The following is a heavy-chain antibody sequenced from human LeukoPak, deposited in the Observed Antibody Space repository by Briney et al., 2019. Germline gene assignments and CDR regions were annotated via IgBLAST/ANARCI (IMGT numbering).Heavy chain of an antibody. CDR3: ARDVGAFDI. D-gene: IGHD1-26*01. V-gene: IGHV3-30*03. J-gene: IGHJ3*02. Sequence: PGGSLRLSCAASGFTFSSYGMHWVRQAPGKGLEWVAFISYHGSNMDYIDSVKGRFTISRDNSKDMLYLQMNSLRAEDTAVYYCARDVGAFDIWGQGTMVTVSS. CDR2: ISYHGSNM. CDR1: GFTFSSYG.